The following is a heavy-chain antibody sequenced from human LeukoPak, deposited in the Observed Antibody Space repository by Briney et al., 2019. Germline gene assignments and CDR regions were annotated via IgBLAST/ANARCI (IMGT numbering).Heavy chain of an antibody. CDR2: IYYSGST. D-gene: IGHD2-2*01. J-gene: IGHJ5*02. CDR3: ARDRYCSSTSCYGGWFDP. Sequence: PSETLSLTCTVPGGSISSYYWSWIRQPPGKGLEWIGYIYYSGSTNYNPSLKSRVTISVDTSKNQFSLKLSSVTAADTAVYYCARDRYCSSTSCYGGWFDPWGQGTLVTVSS. CDR1: GGSISSYY. V-gene: IGHV4-59*01.